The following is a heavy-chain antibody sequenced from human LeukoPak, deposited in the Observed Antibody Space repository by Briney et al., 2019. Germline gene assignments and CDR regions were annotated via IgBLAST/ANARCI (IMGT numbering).Heavy chain of an antibody. CDR1: GYTFTGYF. CDR2: IDPSNGAT. D-gene: IGHD1-14*01. CDR3: ARQPREGWFAP. Sequence: ASVRVSCKTSGYTFTGYFIHWVRQAPGQGLEWMGWIDPSNGATNYAQRFQGSINMTRDASINTVYMELSSLRSDDTALYYCARQPREGWFAPWGQGTLVTVSS. J-gene: IGHJ5*02. V-gene: IGHV1-2*02.